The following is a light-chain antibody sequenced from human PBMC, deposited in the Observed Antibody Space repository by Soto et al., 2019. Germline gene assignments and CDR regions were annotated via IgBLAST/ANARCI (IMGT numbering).Light chain of an antibody. CDR2: GAS. CDR1: QSVDGI. CDR3: QQDNDRRWT. Sequence: TQSPGTLSLSPGERATLSCMSSQSVDGIFLAWYQQRPGQAPRLLIYGASTRATGIPPRFSGRGSGTEFTLTITSLQSEDFAVYYCQQDNDRRWTFGQGSKV. V-gene: IGKV3-15*01. J-gene: IGKJ1*01.